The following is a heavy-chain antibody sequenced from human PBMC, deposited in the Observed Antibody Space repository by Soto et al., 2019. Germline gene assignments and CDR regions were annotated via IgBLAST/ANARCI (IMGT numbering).Heavy chain of an antibody. Sequence: QVQLVQSGAEVKKPGSSVKISCKASGGTFSSYAISWVRQAPGQGLEWMGGIIPIFGTANYAQKFQGRVTITADESTSTAYMELSRLRSEDTAVYYCARLPVAVLYRDYWGQGTLVIVSS. J-gene: IGHJ4*02. CDR3: ARLPVAVLYRDY. CDR1: GGTFSSYA. CDR2: IIPIFGTA. D-gene: IGHD6-19*01. V-gene: IGHV1-69*12.